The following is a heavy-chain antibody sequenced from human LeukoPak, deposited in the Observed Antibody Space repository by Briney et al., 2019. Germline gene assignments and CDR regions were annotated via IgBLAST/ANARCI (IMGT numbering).Heavy chain of an antibody. CDR1: GFTFSNYA. J-gene: IGHJ4*02. CDR2: ISGSGGST. V-gene: IGHV3-23*01. D-gene: IGHD3-22*01. CDR3: ARLIPKNYYDSSGYNDY. Sequence: GGSLRLSCAASGFTFSNYAMNWVRQAPGKGLEWVSGISGSGGSTYYADSVKGRFTTSRDNAKNSLYLQMNSLRAEDTAVYYCARLIPKNYYDSSGYNDYWGQGTLVTVSS.